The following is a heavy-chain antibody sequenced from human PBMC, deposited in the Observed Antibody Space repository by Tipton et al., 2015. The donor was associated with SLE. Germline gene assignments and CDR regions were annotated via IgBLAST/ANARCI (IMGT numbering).Heavy chain of an antibody. CDR1: GGTFSTYA. J-gene: IGHJ6*02. D-gene: IGHD4/OR15-4a*01. V-gene: IGHV1-69*13. Sequence: QSGPEVKRPGSSVKVSCEASGGTFSTYAISWVRQAPGQGLEWMGRILPVFSMVNYAQKFQGRVTITADESTSTAYMDLSSLRSEDTAVYYCVRDSMLLRSAYYYGMDVWGQGTTVTVSS. CDR2: ILPVFSMV. CDR3: VRDSMLLRSAYYYGMDV.